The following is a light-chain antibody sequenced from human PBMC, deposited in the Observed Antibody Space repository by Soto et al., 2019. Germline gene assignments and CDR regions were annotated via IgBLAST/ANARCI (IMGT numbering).Light chain of an antibody. Sequence: QSALTQPASVSGSPGQSITISCTGTSSDVGGYNYVSWYQQHPGKAPKLMLYDVSNRPSGVSNRFSGSKSGNTASLTISGLQAEDEADYYCSSYTSSTTSSFGTGTKVTVL. CDR3: SSYTSSTTSS. V-gene: IGLV2-14*03. CDR2: DVS. CDR1: SSDVGGYNY. J-gene: IGLJ1*01.